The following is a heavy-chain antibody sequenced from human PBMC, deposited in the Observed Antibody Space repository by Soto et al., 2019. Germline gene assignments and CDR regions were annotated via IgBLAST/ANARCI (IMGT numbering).Heavy chain of an antibody. V-gene: IGHV4-34*01. J-gene: IGHJ6*02. CDR1: GGSFSGYY. CDR3: ARGKISIVVVPAAIGGMDV. CDR2: INHSGST. Sequence: SETLSLTCAVYGGSFSGYYWSWIRQPPGKGLEWIGEINHSGSTNYNPSLKSRVTISVDTSKNQFSLKLSSVTAADTAVCYCARGKISIVVVPAAIGGMDVWGQGTTVTVSS. D-gene: IGHD2-2*01.